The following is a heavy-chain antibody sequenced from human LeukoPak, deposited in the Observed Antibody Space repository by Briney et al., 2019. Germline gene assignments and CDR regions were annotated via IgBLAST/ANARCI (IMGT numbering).Heavy chain of an antibody. J-gene: IGHJ4*02. CDR3: ARASMRGSLYYFDY. V-gene: IGHV3-72*01. D-gene: IGHD1-26*01. CDR2: TRNKANSYTT. CDR1: GFTFSDHY. Sequence: PGGSLRLSCAASGFTFSDHYMDWVRQAPGKGLEWVGRTRNKANSYTTEYAASVKGGFTISRDYSKNSLYLQMNSLKTEDTAVYYCARASMRGSLYYFDYSGQGTLVTVSS.